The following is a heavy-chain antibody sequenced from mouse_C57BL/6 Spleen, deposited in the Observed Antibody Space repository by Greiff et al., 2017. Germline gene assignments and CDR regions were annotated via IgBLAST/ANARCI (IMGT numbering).Heavy chain of an antibody. CDR1: GYSFTGYF. CDR3: ARWGIYYDAMDY. J-gene: IGHJ4*01. Sequence: EVQLQQSGPELVKPGDSVKISCKASGYSFTGYFMNWVMQSHGKSLEWIGRINPYNGDTFYNQKFKGKATLTVDKSSSTAHMELRSLTSEDSAVYYCARWGIYYDAMDYWGQGTSVTVSS. CDR2: INPYNGDT. V-gene: IGHV1-20*01.